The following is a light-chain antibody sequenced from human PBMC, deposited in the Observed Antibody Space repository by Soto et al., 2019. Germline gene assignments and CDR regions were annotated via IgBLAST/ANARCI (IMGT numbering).Light chain of an antibody. CDR3: QQSYITPPWT. CDR1: QSIVTY. CDR2: AAS. Sequence: DIQMNPSPSSLSASVGDRVTITCRASQSIVTYLNWYLQKPGKAPKLLIYAASNLQSAVPSRYIGGGSGTDFTLTISSLQSEDFATYCCQQSYITPPWTVSRGTKVDIK. V-gene: IGKV1-39*01. J-gene: IGKJ1*01.